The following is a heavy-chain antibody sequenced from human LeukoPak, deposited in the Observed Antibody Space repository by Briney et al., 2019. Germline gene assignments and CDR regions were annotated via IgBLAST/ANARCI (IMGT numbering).Heavy chain of an antibody. CDR3: ARVDTADY. J-gene: IGHJ4*02. CDR2: INPNGGGT. Sequence: ASVKVSCKASGYTFTGYYMHWVRQAPGQGLEGMGRINPNGGGTNYAQKFQGRVTMTRDTSISTAYMELSRLRSDDTAVYYCARVDTADYWGQGTLVTVSS. CDR1: GYTFTGYY. D-gene: IGHD5-18*01. V-gene: IGHV1-2*06.